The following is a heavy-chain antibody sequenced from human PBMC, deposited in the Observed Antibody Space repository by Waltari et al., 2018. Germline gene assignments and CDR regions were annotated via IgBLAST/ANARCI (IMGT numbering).Heavy chain of an antibody. D-gene: IGHD6-13*01. Sequence: LVTPALSLRLSRAAAGFSFSDDYMCWNRQAPGKGLEWVSYISSSGSTIYYADSVKGRFTISRDNAKNSLYLQMNSLRAEDTAVYYCVIAAAGADFDYWGQGTLVTVSS. CDR3: VIAAAGADFDY. CDR2: ISSSGSTI. CDR1: GFSFSDDY. J-gene: IGHJ4*02. V-gene: IGHV3-11*01.